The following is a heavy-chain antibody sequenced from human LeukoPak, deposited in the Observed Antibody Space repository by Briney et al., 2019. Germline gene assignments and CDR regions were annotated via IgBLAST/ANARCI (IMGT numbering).Heavy chain of an antibody. CDR1: GFTFNTYA. J-gene: IGHJ5*02. V-gene: IGHV3-23*01. Sequence: GGSLRLSCAASGFTFNTYAMSWVRQAPGKGLEWVSSISGSGGSTYYADSVRGRFTISRDNSNNTLYLQINSLRAEDTAVYYCAKTPSLWWFDPWGQGTLATVSS. CDR2: ISGSGGST. CDR3: AKTPSLWWFDP. D-gene: IGHD3-16*02.